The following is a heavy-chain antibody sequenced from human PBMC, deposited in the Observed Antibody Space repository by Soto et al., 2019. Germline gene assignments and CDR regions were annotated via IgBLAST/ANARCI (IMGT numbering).Heavy chain of an antibody. V-gene: IGHV6-1*01. D-gene: IGHD3-3*02. CDR1: GDTIFSNTSA. Sequence: QVELQQSGPGLVKPSQTLSLTCVISGDTIFSNTSALTWIRQSPSRGLEWLGRTFYRSKWYNECPVSMKSRISAHPDPSKNQFSLLMNSVTPDDTAVYHCAIDLSGRFGHWGQGTLVTVS. CDR3: AIDLSGRFGH. CDR2: TFYRSKWYN. J-gene: IGHJ4*02.